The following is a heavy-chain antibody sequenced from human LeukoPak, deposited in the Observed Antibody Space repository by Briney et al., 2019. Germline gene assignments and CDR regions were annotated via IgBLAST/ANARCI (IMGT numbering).Heavy chain of an antibody. CDR1: GFDFSDYW. J-gene: IGHJ4*02. Sequence: GGSLRLSCAASGFDFSDYWMSWVRQAPGEGLEWVANLKHDGREKSYVDSVKGRFSISRDNAKNSLYLQIDSLRAEDTAVYYCATDSGAQRYWGQGTLVTVSS. CDR2: LKHDGREK. V-gene: IGHV3-7*01. CDR3: ATDSGAQRY. D-gene: IGHD1-26*01.